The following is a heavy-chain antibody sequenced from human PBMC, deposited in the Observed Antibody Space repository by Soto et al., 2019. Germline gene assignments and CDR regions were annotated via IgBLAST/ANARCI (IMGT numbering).Heavy chain of an antibody. Sequence: PGGSLRLSCAGSGFTFSNFPLHWVRQAPGKGLEWVAVISFDGANKYYADSVKGRFALSRDNSKNTVFLQMNSLRRDDTAIYYCARRTLVTTRYLQHWGQGTQVTVSS. V-gene: IGHV3-30*09. D-gene: IGHD4-4*01. CDR3: ARRTLVTTRYLQH. J-gene: IGHJ1*01. CDR1: GFTFSNFP. CDR2: ISFDGANK.